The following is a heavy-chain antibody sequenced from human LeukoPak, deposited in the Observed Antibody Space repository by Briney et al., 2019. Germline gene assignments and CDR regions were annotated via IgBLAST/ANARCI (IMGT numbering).Heavy chain of an antibody. Sequence: GGSLRLSCAASGFTLSSYAMSWVRQAPGKGLEWVSSVSGSGGRTHYADSVRGRFTISRDNSKNTAYLQMNSLKTEDTAVYYCTRHEGPEYNWNDATFDYWGQGTLVTVSS. D-gene: IGHD1-20*01. CDR1: GFTLSSYA. CDR2: VSGSGGRT. CDR3: TRHEGPEYNWNDATFDY. J-gene: IGHJ4*02. V-gene: IGHV3-23*01.